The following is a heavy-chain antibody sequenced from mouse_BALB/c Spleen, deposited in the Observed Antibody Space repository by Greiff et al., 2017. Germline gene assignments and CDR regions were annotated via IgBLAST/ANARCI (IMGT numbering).Heavy chain of an antibody. CDR2: ISDGGSYT. V-gene: IGHV5-4*02. CDR1: GFTFSDYY. J-gene: IGHJ1*01. D-gene: IGHD2-3*01. Sequence: EVKLQESGGGLVKPGGSLKLSCAASGFTFSDYYMYWVRQTPEKRLEWVATISDGGSYTYYPDSVKGRFTISRDNAKNNLYLQMSSLKSEDTAMYYCARDEDGYRWYCDVWGAGTTVTVSS. CDR3: ARDEDGYRWYCDV.